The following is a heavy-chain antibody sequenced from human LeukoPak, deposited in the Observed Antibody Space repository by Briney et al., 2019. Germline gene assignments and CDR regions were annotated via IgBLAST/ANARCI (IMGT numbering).Heavy chain of an antibody. CDR3: ARGIQGVLRFLDD. CDR2: INPSGGTT. D-gene: IGHD3-3*01. J-gene: IGHJ4*02. V-gene: IGHV1-46*01. Sequence: ASVKVSCKASGYTFTGYYMHWVRQAPGQGLEWMGIINPSGGTTNYAQKFQGRVSMTRDMSTSTVYMELSSLTSEDTAVYYCARGIQGVLRFLDDWGQGTLVTVSS. CDR1: GYTFTGYY.